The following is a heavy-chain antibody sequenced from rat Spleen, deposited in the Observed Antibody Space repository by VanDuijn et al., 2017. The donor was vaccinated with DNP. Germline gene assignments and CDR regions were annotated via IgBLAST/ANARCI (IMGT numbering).Heavy chain of an antibody. CDR2: ISPSGGGT. CDR1: GFTFNNYW. J-gene: IGHJ1*01. V-gene: IGHV5-31*01. D-gene: IGHD5-1*01. Sequence: EVQLVESGGGLVQPGRSLKLSCVASGFTFNNYWMTWIRQVPTKGLEWVTSISPSGGGTYYRHSVKGRFTISRDNAKNTLYLQMNSLRSEDTATYYCTRGAGSPYWSFDFWGPGTVVTVSS. CDR3: TRGAGSPYWSFDF.